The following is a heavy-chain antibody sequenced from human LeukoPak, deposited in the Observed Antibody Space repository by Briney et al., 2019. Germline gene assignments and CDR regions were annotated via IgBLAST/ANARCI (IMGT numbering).Heavy chain of an antibody. J-gene: IGHJ4*02. Sequence: GESQKISCKGSGYSFTSYWIGWVRQMPGKRLEWMGIIYPGDSDTRYSPSFQGQVTISADKSISTAYLQWSSLKASDTAMYYCARSSYSSSWHSVEAFDYWGQGTLVTVSS. D-gene: IGHD6-13*01. CDR3: ARSSYSSSWHSVEAFDY. V-gene: IGHV5-51*01. CDR2: IYPGDSDT. CDR1: GYSFTSYW.